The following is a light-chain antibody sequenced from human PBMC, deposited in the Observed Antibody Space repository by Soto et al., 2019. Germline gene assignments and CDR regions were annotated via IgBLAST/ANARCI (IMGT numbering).Light chain of an antibody. CDR2: RNN. Sequence: QSVLTPPPSASGTPGPRVTISCSGRSSNIGSNYVYWSQQLPGTAPKLLLYRNNQRPSGVPDRFSGSKSGTSASLAVSGLRSEDEADYYCAAGDDSLSGYVFGTGTKLTVL. CDR3: AAGDDSLSGYV. V-gene: IGLV1-47*01. J-gene: IGLJ1*01. CDR1: SSNIGSNY.